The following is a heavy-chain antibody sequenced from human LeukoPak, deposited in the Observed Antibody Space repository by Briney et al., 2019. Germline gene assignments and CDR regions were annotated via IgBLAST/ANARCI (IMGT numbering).Heavy chain of an antibody. V-gene: IGHV4-39*01. Sequence: PSETLSLTCTVSGGSISSSTYYWGWIRQPPGKGLEWIGSIYYSGSTYNNPSLKTRVTISVDTSKNQFSLKLSSVTAADTAVYYCTRRDTAMVRTFDYWGQGTLVTVSS. CDR2: IYYSGST. D-gene: IGHD5-18*01. J-gene: IGHJ4*02. CDR3: TRRDTAMVRTFDY. CDR1: GGSISSSTYY.